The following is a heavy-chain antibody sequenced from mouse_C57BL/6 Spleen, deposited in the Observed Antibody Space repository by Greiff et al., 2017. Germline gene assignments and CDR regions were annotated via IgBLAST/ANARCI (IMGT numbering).Heavy chain of an antibody. J-gene: IGHJ2*01. D-gene: IGHD1-1*01. CDR3: ARSGTTVPYYIDY. CDR1: GYTFTSYW. CDR2: IDPSDSYT. Sequence: QVQLQQPGAELVMPGASVKLSCKASGYTFTSYWMHWVKQRPGQGLEWIGEIDPSDSYTNYNQKFKGKSTLTVDKSSSTAYMQLSILTSEDSAVYYCARSGTTVPYYIDYWGQGTTLTVSS. V-gene: IGHV1-69*01.